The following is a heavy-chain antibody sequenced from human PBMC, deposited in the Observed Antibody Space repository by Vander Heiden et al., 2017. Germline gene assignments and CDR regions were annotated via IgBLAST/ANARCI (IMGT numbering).Heavy chain of an antibody. Sequence: QVQLVESGRGLVKPGGSLSLSCAASGFTFSAYYMSWIRQAPGKGLEWVSYISSSGSTIYHADSVKGRFTISRDNAKNSLYLQMNSLSAEDPAVYYCARSTMIVVVSGDAFDIWGQGTMVTVSS. CDR3: ARSTMIVVVSGDAFDI. V-gene: IGHV3-11*01. CDR1: GFTFSAYY. J-gene: IGHJ3*02. CDR2: ISSSGSTI. D-gene: IGHD3-22*01.